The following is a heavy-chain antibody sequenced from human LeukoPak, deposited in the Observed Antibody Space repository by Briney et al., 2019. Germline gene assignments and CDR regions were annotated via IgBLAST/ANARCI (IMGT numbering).Heavy chain of an antibody. CDR2: IYYSGST. V-gene: IGHV4-31*03. CDR3: ARARDSFFDY. D-gene: IGHD2-15*01. J-gene: IGHJ4*02. CDR1: GGSINSGGYY. Sequence: SQTLSRTCTVSGGSINSGGYYWSWIRQHPGKGLEWIGYIYYSGSTYYNPSLKSRVTISVDTSKNQFSLKLSSVTAADTALYYCARARDSFFDYWGQGTLVTVSS.